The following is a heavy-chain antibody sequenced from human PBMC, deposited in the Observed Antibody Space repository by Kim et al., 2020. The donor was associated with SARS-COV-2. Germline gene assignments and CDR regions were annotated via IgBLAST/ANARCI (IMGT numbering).Heavy chain of an antibody. CDR3: ARHVNDGELWLVWGAFDY. Sequence: GESLKISCKGSGYSFTSYWIGWVRQMPGKGLEWMGIIYPGDSDTRYSPSFQGQVTISADKSISTAYLQWSSLKASDTAMYYCARHVNDGELWLVWGAFDYWGQGTLVTVSS. J-gene: IGHJ4*02. CDR1: GYSFTSYW. V-gene: IGHV5-51*01. D-gene: IGHD6-19*01. CDR2: IYPGDSDT.